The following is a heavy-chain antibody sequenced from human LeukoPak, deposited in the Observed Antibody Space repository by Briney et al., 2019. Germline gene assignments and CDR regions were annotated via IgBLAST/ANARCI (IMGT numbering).Heavy chain of an antibody. CDR2: ILYDGSNK. V-gene: IGHV3-30*01. J-gene: IGHJ6*02. D-gene: IGHD5-18*01. CDR3: ARACTQLWSRTYGMDV. Sequence: GGSLRLSCAASGFTFRDYAMHWVRQAPGKGLEGVAVILYDGSNKYYADSVKGRFTISRDNSKNSLYLQMNSLRAEDTAVHYCARACTQLWSRTYGMDVWGQGTTVTVSS. CDR1: GFTFRDYA.